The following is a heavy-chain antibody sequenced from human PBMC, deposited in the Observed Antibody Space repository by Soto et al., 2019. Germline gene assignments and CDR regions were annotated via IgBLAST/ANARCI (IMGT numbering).Heavy chain of an antibody. Sequence: ASVKVSCKASGYTFTSYAMHWMRQAPGQRLEWMGWINAGNGNTKYSQKFQGRVTITRDTSASTAYMELSSLRSEDTAVYYCARSIEYCSGGSCYTPLMDYWGQGTLVTVSS. J-gene: IGHJ4*02. CDR3: ARSIEYCSGGSCYTPLMDY. V-gene: IGHV1-3*01. CDR2: INAGNGNT. CDR1: GYTFTSYA. D-gene: IGHD2-15*01.